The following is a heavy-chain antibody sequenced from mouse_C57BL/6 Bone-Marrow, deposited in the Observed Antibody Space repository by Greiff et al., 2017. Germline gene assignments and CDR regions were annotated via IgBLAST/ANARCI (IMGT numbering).Heavy chain of an antibody. J-gene: IGHJ2*01. CDR3: ARGRILFY. Sequence: QVQLQQPGAELVMPGASVKLSCKASGYTFTSYWMHWVKQRPGQGLEWIGEIDPSDSYTNYNQKFKGKSTLTVDKSSSTAYMQLSSLTSEDSAVYYCARGRILFYWGQGTTLTVSS. CDR2: IDPSDSYT. CDR1: GYTFTSYW. D-gene: IGHD6-1*01. V-gene: IGHV1-69*01.